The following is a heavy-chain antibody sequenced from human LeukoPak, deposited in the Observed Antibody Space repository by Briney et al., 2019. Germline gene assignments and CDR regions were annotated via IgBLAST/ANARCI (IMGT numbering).Heavy chain of an antibody. CDR3: ARGTISSSWGYYYYYMDV. CDR2: IYHSGST. D-gene: IGHD6-13*01. Sequence: SETLSLTCTVSGYSISSGYYWGWIRQPPGKGLEWIGSIYHSGSTYYNPSPKSRVTISVDTSKNQFSLKLSSVTAADTAVYYCARGTISSSWGYYYYYMDVWGKGTTVTISS. V-gene: IGHV4-38-2*02. J-gene: IGHJ6*03. CDR1: GYSISSGYY.